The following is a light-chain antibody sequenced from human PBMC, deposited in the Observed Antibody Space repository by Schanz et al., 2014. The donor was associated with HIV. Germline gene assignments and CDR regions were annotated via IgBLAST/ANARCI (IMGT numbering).Light chain of an antibody. V-gene: IGKV1-5*03. CDR2: KTS. CDR3: QQYNSYSG. Sequence: DIHMTQSPSTLSASVGDRVTLTCRASQSISDWLAWYQQKPGKAPKLLIYKTSSLETGVPSTFSGSGSGTEFTLTISSLQPDDFATYYCQQYNSYSGFGQGTKVEIK. CDR1: QSISDW. J-gene: IGKJ1*01.